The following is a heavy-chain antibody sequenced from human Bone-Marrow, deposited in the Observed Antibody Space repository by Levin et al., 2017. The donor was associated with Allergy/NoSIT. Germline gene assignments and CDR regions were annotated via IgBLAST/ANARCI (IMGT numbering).Heavy chain of an antibody. CDR2: IYWDDDK. D-gene: IGHD6-19*01. V-gene: IGHV2-5*02. J-gene: IGHJ4*02. Sequence: SLTSSGVGVAWFRQPPGQALEWLALIYWDDDKRYSPSLSSRLSITKDTSKNLVVLTMTNMDPLDTATYYCAHRSVAVADAGRYFDYWGLGTLVTVSS. CDR3: AHRSVAVADAGRYFDY. CDR1: SLTSSGVG.